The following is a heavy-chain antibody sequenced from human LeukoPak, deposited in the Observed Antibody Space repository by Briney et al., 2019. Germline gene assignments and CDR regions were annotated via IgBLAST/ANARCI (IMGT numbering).Heavy chain of an antibody. CDR1: GFTFSSYW. CDR3: ARDGNWRFDY. D-gene: IGHD4-23*01. CDR2: INTDGSTT. J-gene: IGHJ4*02. V-gene: IGHV3-74*01. Sequence: GGSLRLSCAASGFTFSSYWMQWVRQAPGKGLLWVSRINTDGSTTDYADSVKGRFTISRDNAKNTLYLQMNSLRAEDTAVYYCARDGNWRFDYWGQGTLVTVSS.